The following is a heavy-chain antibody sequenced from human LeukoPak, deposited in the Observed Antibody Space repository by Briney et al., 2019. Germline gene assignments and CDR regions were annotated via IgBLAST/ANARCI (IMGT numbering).Heavy chain of an antibody. CDR2: IYYSGST. V-gene: IGHV4-59*12. Sequence: SETLSLTCTVSGGSISSYYWSWIRQPPGKGLEWIGYIYYSGSTYYNPSLKSRVAISVDTSKNQFSLKLSSVTAADTAVYYCARAGVAATPTYNWFDPWGQGTLVTVSS. D-gene: IGHD6-19*01. CDR3: ARAGVAATPTYNWFDP. J-gene: IGHJ5*02. CDR1: GGSISSYY.